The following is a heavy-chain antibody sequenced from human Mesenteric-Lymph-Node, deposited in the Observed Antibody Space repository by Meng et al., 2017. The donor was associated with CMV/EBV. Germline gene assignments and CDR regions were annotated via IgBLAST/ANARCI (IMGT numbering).Heavy chain of an antibody. Sequence: GGSLRLSCAASGFTFSSYSMNWVRQAPGKGLEWVSSISSSSSYIYYADSVKGRFTISRDNAKNSVYLQMSSLRPEDTALYYCAKDPTGEGPAAITWFDPWGQGTLVTVSS. CDR1: GFTFSSYS. D-gene: IGHD2-2*01. J-gene: IGHJ5*02. V-gene: IGHV3-21*06. CDR2: ISSSSSYI. CDR3: AKDPTGEGPAAITWFDP.